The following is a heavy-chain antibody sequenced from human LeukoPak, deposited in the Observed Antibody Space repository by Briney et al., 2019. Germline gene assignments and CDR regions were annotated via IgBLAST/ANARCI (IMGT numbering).Heavy chain of an antibody. Sequence: SETLSLTCTVSGGSIGRYYWSWIRQSAGKGLEWIGRIHSSGSANYNPSLKSRVTMSVDTSQIQFSLKLSSVTAADTAVYCCARRFSGAFDIWGQGTMVTVSS. D-gene: IGHD6-19*01. CDR1: GGSIGRYY. J-gene: IGHJ3*02. V-gene: IGHV4-4*07. CDR2: IHSSGSA. CDR3: ARRFSGAFDI.